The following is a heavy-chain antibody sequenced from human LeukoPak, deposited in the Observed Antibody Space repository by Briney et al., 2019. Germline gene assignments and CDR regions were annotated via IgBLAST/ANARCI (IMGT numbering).Heavy chain of an antibody. CDR2: IYYSGST. V-gene: IGHV4-59*08. J-gene: IGHJ2*01. D-gene: IGHD4-17*01. CDR1: GGSISSYY. Sequence: PSETLSLTCTVSGGSISSYYWSWIRQPPGKGLEWSGYIYYSGSTNYNPSLKSRVTISVDTSKNQFSLKLSSVTAADTAVYYCARHDPQYGAKPWYFHLWGRGTLVTVSS. CDR3: ARHDPQYGAKPWYFHL.